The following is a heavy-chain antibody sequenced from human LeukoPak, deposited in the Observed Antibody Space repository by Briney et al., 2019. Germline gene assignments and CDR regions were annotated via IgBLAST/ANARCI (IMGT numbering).Heavy chain of an antibody. CDR1: GYTFTSYG. V-gene: IGHV1-2*02. Sequence: ASVKVSCKASGYTFTSYGISWVRQAPGQGLEWMGWINPNSGGTNYAQKFQGRVTMTRDTSISTAYMELSSLRSEDTAVYYCARADDLKGFDIWGQGTMVTVSS. CDR3: ARADDLKGFDI. J-gene: IGHJ3*02. D-gene: IGHD3-3*01. CDR2: INPNSGGT.